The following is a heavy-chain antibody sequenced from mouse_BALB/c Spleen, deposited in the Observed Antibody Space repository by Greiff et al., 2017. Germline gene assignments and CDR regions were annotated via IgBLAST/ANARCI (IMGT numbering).Heavy chain of an antibody. CDR3: ARGYYGPGAMDY. D-gene: IGHD1-2*01. J-gene: IGHJ4*01. Sequence: VQLQQSGPELGKPGASVKISCKASGYSFTGYNMYWVKQSHRKSLEWIGYIDPYNGGTSYNQKSKGKATLTVDKSSSTAYMHLNSLTSEDSAIYYCARGYYGPGAMDYWGQGTSVTVSS. V-gene: IGHV1S135*01. CDR1: GYSFTGYN. CDR2: IDPYNGGT.